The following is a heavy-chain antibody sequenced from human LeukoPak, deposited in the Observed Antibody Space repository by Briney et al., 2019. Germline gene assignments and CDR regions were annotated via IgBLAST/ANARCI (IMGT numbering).Heavy chain of an antibody. Sequence: PGGSLRLSCAASGFTFSILDMSWVRQAPGKGLEWVSAISGNGGRTYYADSVKGRFTISRDNSKNTLYLQMNSLRAEDTAVYYCARDYGYCSSTSCFDAFDIWGQGTMVTVSS. D-gene: IGHD2-2*01. CDR2: ISGNGGRT. CDR1: GFTFSILD. J-gene: IGHJ3*02. CDR3: ARDYGYCSSTSCFDAFDI. V-gene: IGHV3-23*01.